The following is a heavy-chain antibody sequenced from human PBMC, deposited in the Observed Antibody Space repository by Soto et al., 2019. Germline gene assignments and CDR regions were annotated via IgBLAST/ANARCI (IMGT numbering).Heavy chain of an antibody. J-gene: IGHJ4*02. Sequence: SETLSLTCTVSGGSITDNYWNWIRQPPGKGLEWIGYIFYSGPTTYNPSLKGRITISIDASKNQFSLNLRSVTAADTATYYCASSTASADLDYWGQGTLVTVS. CDR3: ASSTASADLDY. CDR1: GGSITDNY. V-gene: IGHV4-59*08. D-gene: IGHD2-8*02. CDR2: IFYSGPT.